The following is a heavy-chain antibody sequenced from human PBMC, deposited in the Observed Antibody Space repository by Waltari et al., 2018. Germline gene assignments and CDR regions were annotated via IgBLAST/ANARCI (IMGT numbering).Heavy chain of an antibody. CDR2: ISSSSSYI. CDR3: ARGAGGQQLVNGGFDY. Sequence: EVQLVESGGGLVKPGGSLRLSCAASGFTFSSYSMNWVRQAPGKGLEWVSSISSSSSYIYYADSVKGRFTISRDNAKNSLYLQMNSLRAEDTAVYYCARGAGGQQLVNGGFDYWGQGTLVTVSS. J-gene: IGHJ4*02. CDR1: GFTFSSYS. D-gene: IGHD6-13*01. V-gene: IGHV3-21*01.